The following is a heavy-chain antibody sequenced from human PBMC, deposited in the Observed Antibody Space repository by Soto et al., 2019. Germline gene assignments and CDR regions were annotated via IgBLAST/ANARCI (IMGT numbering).Heavy chain of an antibody. D-gene: IGHD3-9*01. V-gene: IGHV3-48*02. CDR3: ARELRYFDWSSPADYGMDV. CDR2: ISSSSSTI. Sequence: PGGSLRLSFAASGFTFSSYSMNWVRQAPGKGLEWVSYISSSSSTIYYADSVKGRFTISRDNAKNSLYLQMNSLRDEDTAVYYCARELRYFDWSSPADYGMDVWGQGTTVTVS. CDR1: GFTFSSYS. J-gene: IGHJ6*02.